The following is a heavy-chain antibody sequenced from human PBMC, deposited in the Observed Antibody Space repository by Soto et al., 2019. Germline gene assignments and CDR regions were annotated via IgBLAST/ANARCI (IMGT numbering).Heavy chain of an antibody. D-gene: IGHD3-3*01. V-gene: IGHV5-51*03. CDR1: GYSFPIFW. CDR2: IYPGDSTS. Sequence: EVQLVQSGAEVKKPGESLRIYCKGSGYSFPIFWIGWLRQMPGKGLEWMGVIYPGDSTSRYSASFQGQVSMSADKSITTAYLQWSTLKSSDTAMYYCATAAYDARETDYYYHGMPVWGQWTTVTFSS. J-gene: IGHJ6*02. CDR3: ATAAYDARETDYYYHGMPV.